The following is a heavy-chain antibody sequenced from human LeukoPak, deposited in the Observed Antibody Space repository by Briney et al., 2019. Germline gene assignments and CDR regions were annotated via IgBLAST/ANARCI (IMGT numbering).Heavy chain of an antibody. J-gene: IGHJ4*02. CDR3: AVSRASLEWLFFH. Sequence: PSETLSLTCTVSGGSISSSSYYWGWIRQPPGKGLEWIGSIYYSGSTYYNPSLKSRVTISVDTSKNQFSLKLSSVTAADTAVYYCAVSRASLEWLFFHWGQGTLVTVSP. V-gene: IGHV4-39*01. CDR1: GGSISSSSYY. CDR2: IYYSGST. D-gene: IGHD3-3*01.